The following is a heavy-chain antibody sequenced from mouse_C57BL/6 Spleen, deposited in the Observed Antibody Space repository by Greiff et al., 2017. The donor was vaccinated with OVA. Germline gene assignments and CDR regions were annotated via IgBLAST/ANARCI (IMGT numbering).Heavy chain of an antibody. V-gene: IGHV5-17*01. J-gene: IGHJ1*03. CDR1: GFTFSDYG. CDR3: ARTGTRVWYFDV. D-gene: IGHD4-1*01. CDR2: ISSGSSTI. Sequence: EVKLVESGGGLVKPGGSLKLSCAASGFTFSDYGMHWVRQAPEKGLEWVAYISSGSSTIYYADTVKGRFTISRDNAKNTLFLQMTSLRSEDTAMYYCARTGTRVWYFDVWGTGTTVTVSS.